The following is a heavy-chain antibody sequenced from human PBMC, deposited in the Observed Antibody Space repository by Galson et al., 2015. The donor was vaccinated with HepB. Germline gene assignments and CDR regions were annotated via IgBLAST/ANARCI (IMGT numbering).Heavy chain of an antibody. CDR3: ATVGAGRKLRFLEWLLPGEDYYYYYGMGV. CDR2: FDPEDGET. CDR1: GYTLTELS. D-gene: IGHD3-3*01. V-gene: IGHV1-24*01. Sequence: SVKVSCKVSGYTLTELSMHWVRQAPGKGLEWMGGFDPEDGETIYAQKFQGRVTMTEDTSTDTAYMELSSLRSEDTAVYYCATVGAGRKLRFLEWLLPGEDYYYYYGMGVWGQGTTVTVSS. J-gene: IGHJ6*02.